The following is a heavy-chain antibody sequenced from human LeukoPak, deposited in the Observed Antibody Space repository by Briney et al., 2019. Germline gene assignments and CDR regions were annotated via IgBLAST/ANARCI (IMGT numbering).Heavy chain of an antibody. D-gene: IGHD7-27*01. CDR2: IKHDGSEE. Sequence: VQPGGSLRLSCAASGFTFNIFWMSWVRQAPGKGLEWVANIKHDGSEEYYGDSVRGRFTISRDNAKNSLILQMNSLRGEDTAVYYCARALGNSTGDYWGQGTLVTVSS. CDR3: ARALGNSTGDY. J-gene: IGHJ4*02. V-gene: IGHV3-7*04. CDR1: GFTFNIFW.